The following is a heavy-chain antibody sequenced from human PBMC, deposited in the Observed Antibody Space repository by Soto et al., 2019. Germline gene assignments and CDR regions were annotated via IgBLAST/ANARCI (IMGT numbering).Heavy chain of an antibody. V-gene: IGHV5-51*01. D-gene: IGHD3-3*01. J-gene: IGHJ4*02. CDR2: IYPGDSDT. CDR3: ASGRRDFWSGYYKQIDY. Sequence: GESLKISCKGSGYSFTSYWIGWVRQMPGKGLEWMGIIYPGDSDTRYSPSFQGQVTIPADKSISTAYLQWSSLKASDTAMYYCASGRRDFWSGYYKQIDYWGQGTLVTVSS. CDR1: GYSFTSYW.